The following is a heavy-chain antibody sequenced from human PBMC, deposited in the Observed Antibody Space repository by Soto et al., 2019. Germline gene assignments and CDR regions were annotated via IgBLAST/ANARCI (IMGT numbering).Heavy chain of an antibody. Sequence: QALCLTCAISGDSGSSNSAACNLIRPSPSRGLEWLGRTYYRSKWYNDYAVSVKSRITINPDTSKNQFSLQLNSVTPEDTAVYYCARTHYDFWSGYYPYYYYYYGMDVWGQGTTVTVSS. CDR1: GDSGSSNSAA. CDR2: TYYRSKWYN. J-gene: IGHJ6*02. CDR3: ARTHYDFWSGYYPYYYYYYGMDV. V-gene: IGHV6-1*01. D-gene: IGHD3-3*01.